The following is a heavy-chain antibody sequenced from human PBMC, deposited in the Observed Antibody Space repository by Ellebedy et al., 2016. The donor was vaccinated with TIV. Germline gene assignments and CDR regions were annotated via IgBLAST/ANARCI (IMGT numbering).Heavy chain of an antibody. V-gene: IGHV3-64D*06. J-gene: IGHJ4*02. CDR3: VKDLSNTGSYIRPFDY. Sequence: PGGSLRLSCSASGFTFSSFALHWVRQAPGKGLKHVSAINADGATYFADSVKGRFTISRDNSKNTLYLQMSSLTTEDTAVYYCVKDLSNTGSYIRPFDYWGQGTLVTVSS. CDR1: GFTFSSFA. D-gene: IGHD2-2*02. CDR2: INADGAT.